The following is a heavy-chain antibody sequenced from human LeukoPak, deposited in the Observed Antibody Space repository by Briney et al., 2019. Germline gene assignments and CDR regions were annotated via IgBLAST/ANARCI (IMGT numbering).Heavy chain of an antibody. D-gene: IGHD2-2*01. V-gene: IGHV1-69*06. CDR2: IIPIFGTA. CDR1: GGTFSSYA. Sequence: SVKVSCKASGGTFSSYAISWVRQAPGQGLEWMGGIIPIFGTANYAQKFQGRVTITADKSTSTAYMELSSLRSEDTAVYYCARREIGYCSSTSCSPFDYWGQGTLVTVSS. CDR3: ARREIGYCSSTSCSPFDY. J-gene: IGHJ4*02.